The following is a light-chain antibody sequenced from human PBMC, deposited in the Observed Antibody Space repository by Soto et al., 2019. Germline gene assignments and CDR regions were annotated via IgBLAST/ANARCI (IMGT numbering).Light chain of an antibody. Sequence: EIVLTQSPATLSLSPGERATLSCKASQSVSSSLGWYQQIPGQAPRLLIYDASNRATGIPARFSGSGSGTEFTLTISSLEPEDFAVSYCQQRSNWPRTFGQGTKLDIK. CDR2: DAS. J-gene: IGKJ2*01. CDR3: QQRSNWPRT. CDR1: QSVSSS. V-gene: IGKV3-11*01.